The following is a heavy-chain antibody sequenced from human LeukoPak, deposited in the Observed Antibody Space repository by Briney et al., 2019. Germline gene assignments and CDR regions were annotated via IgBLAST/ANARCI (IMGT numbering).Heavy chain of an antibody. V-gene: IGHV3-66*01. CDR1: GFTVSSNY. J-gene: IGHJ4*02. CDR2: IYSGGST. D-gene: IGHD1-26*01. Sequence: GGSLRLSCAASGFTVSSNYMSWVRQAPGKGLEWVSVIYSGGSTYYADSVKGRFTISRDNSKNTLYLQMNSLRAEDTAVYYCARDLGYSGSYFPFDYWGQGTLVTVSS. CDR3: ARDLGYSGSYFPFDY.